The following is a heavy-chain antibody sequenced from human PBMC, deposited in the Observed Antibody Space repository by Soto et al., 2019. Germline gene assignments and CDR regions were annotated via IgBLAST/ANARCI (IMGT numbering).Heavy chain of an antibody. CDR3: ARILGFWSGSRPKGHAIYYYYYMDV. J-gene: IGHJ6*03. CDR2: IFSNDEK. CDR1: GFSLSNARMG. V-gene: IGHV2-26*01. Sequence: SGPTLVNPTETLTLTCTVSGFSLSNARMGVSWIRQPPGKALEWLAHIFSNDEKSYSTSLKSRLTISKDTSKSQVVLTMTNMDPVDTATYYCARILGFWSGSRPKGHAIYYYYYMDVWGKGTTVTVSS. D-gene: IGHD3-3*01.